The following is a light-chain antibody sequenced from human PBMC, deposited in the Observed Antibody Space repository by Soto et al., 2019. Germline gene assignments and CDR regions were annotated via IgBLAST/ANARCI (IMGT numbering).Light chain of an antibody. Sequence: DIVMTQSPDSLAVSLGERATINCKSSQTILYSSNNQNYLAWYQQKPGQPPKLLVYWASTREFGVPDRFSGSGSGTDFTLTITSLQAEDVAVYYCQQYYRSPHTFGQGTRLEIK. V-gene: IGKV4-1*01. CDR1: QTILYSSNNQNY. CDR3: QQYYRSPHT. CDR2: WAS. J-gene: IGKJ2*01.